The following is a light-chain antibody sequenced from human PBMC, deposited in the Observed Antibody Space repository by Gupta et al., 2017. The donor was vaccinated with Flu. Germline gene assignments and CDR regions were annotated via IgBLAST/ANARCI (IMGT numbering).Light chain of an antibody. Sequence: GERATLSCRASQSIGTHLAWYQQKPGQAPRFLMYDASTRATDIPARFSGSGSGTEFTLTISSLQSEDFAVYYCQQYTIWPFTFGPGTKVDIK. J-gene: IGKJ3*01. CDR1: QSIGTH. V-gene: IGKV3-15*01. CDR3: QQYTIWPFT. CDR2: DAS.